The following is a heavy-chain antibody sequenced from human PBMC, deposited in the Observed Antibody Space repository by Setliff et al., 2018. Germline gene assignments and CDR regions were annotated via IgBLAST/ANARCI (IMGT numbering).Heavy chain of an antibody. CDR2: IKQDGSEK. Sequence: GGSLRLSCAASGFPFNIYWMSWVRQAPGKGLEWVANIKQDGSEKYYADSVRGRFTISRDNARNSLYLQMNNLRAEDTAVYYCARSPANGGHDAFDVWGQGTMVTVSS. J-gene: IGHJ3*01. D-gene: IGHD6-25*01. CDR3: ARSPANGGHDAFDV. V-gene: IGHV3-7*01. CDR1: GFPFNIYW.